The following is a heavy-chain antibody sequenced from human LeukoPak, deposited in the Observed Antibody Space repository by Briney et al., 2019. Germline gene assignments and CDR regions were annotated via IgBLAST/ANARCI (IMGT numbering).Heavy chain of an antibody. Sequence: ASVKVSCKASGYTFTSYYMHWVRQAPGQGLEWMGIINPSGGSTSYAQKFQGRVTMTRDTSTSTVYMELSSLRSEDTAVYYCASDVYYDILTPPRFDYWGQGTLVTVSS. CDR3: ASDVYYDILTPPRFDY. D-gene: IGHD3-9*01. CDR2: INPSGGST. V-gene: IGHV1-46*03. J-gene: IGHJ4*02. CDR1: GYTFTSYY.